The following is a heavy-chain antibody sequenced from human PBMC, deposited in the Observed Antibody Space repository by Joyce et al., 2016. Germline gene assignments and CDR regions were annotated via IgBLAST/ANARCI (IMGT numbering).Heavy chain of an antibody. D-gene: IGHD1-1*01. CDR2: INDSGST. J-gene: IGHJ5*02. Sequence: QVRLQQWGAGLLKPSETLSLSCAVCGGSFSGYYWTWIRQPPGKGLEWIAEINDSGSTKYNPSLKSRVTRSVDTSKNYFSLKVTSVIAADTAVYYCARGQKFSRMTSTGIIITVDNWFDPWGQGTLVTVSS. CDR3: ARGQKFSRMTSTGIIITVDNWFDP. V-gene: IGHV4-34*01. CDR1: GGSFSGYY.